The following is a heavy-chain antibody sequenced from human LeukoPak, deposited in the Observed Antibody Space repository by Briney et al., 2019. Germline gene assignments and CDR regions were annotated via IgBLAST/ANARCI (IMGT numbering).Heavy chain of an antibody. CDR1: GFTFGNYW. Sequence: GGSLRLSCAASGFTFGNYWMSWVRQAPGKGLEWVANIKQAGSEKNYVDSVKGRFTISRDNAKNSLSLQMNSLRAEDTAVYYCAREYSSSSEGRDAFDIWGQGTMVTVSS. CDR2: IKQAGSEK. V-gene: IGHV3-7*01. J-gene: IGHJ3*02. D-gene: IGHD6-13*01. CDR3: AREYSSSSEGRDAFDI.